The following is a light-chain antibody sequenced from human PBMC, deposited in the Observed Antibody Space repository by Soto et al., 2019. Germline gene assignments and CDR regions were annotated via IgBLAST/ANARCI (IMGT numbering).Light chain of an antibody. J-gene: IGKJ1*01. Sequence: EIVMTQSPAPLSVSPGGRATLSCKASQSISDTLAWYQQKPGQAPRLLIYSASRGATGFPARFSGSWSGTDCTLTISSLQSEDVAVYYCQQYNNWPWTLGQGTKVDIK. CDR3: QQYNNWPWT. CDR2: SAS. V-gene: IGKV3-15*01. CDR1: QSISDT.